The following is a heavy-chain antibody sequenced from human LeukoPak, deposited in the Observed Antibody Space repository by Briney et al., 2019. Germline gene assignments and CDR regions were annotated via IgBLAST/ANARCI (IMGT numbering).Heavy chain of an antibody. CDR3: ARDPGYDSRPPYYFDY. J-gene: IGHJ4*02. V-gene: IGHV3-30-3*01. CDR2: ISYDGSNK. Sequence: PGRSLRLSCAASGFTFSGYAMHWVRQAPGKGLEWVAVISYDGSNKYYADSVKGRFTVSRDNSKNTLYLQMSSLRAEDTAVFYCARDPGYDSRPPYYFDYWGQGTLVTVSS. CDR1: GFTFSGYA. D-gene: IGHD3-22*01.